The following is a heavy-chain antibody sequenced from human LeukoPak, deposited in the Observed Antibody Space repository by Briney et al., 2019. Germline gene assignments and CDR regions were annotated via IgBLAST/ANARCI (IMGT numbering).Heavy chain of an antibody. CDR3: ATAFKWELPPEFDY. Sequence: GASVKVSCKVSEYTLTELSMHWVRQAPGKGLEWMGGFDPEDGETIYAQKFQGRVTMTEDTSTDTAYMGLSSLRSEDTAVYYCATAFKWELPPEFDYWGQGTLVTVSS. CDR1: EYTLTELS. D-gene: IGHD1-26*01. V-gene: IGHV1-24*01. J-gene: IGHJ4*02. CDR2: FDPEDGET.